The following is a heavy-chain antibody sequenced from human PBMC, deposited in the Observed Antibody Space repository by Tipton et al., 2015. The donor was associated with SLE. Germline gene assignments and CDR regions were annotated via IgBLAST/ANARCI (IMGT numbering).Heavy chain of an antibody. J-gene: IGHJ4*02. Sequence: GLVKPSETMSLTCSVSGVSISSHYWRWIRQPPGKGLEWIGYIHYSGTTNYNPPLRGRVTMSVDTSKNQFSLKLSSVTAADTAMYYCASAPGSRSSTVDYWGQGTLVTVSS. CDR2: IHYSGTT. CDR3: ASAPGSRSSTVDY. D-gene: IGHD6-6*01. CDR1: GVSISSHY. V-gene: IGHV4-59*11.